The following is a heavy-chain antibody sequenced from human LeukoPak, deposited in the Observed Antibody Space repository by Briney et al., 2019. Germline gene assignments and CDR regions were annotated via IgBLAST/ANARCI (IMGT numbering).Heavy chain of an antibody. CDR2: IYYSGST. D-gene: IGHD5-18*01. CDR3: ARDRGAHGYSYGYFDY. V-gene: IGHV4-59*12. CDR1: GGSISSYY. Sequence: SETLSLTCTISGGSISSYYWSWIRQPPGKGLEWIGYIYYSGSTNYNPSLKSRVTISVDTSKNQFSLKVRSVTAADTAVYYCARDRGAHGYSYGYFDYWGQGTLVTVSS. J-gene: IGHJ4*02.